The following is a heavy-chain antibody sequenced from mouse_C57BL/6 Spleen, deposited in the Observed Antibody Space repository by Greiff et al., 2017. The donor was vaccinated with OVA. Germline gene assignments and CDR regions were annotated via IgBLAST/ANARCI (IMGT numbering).Heavy chain of an antibody. CDR2: IYPGDGDT. J-gene: IGHJ3*01. CDR1: GYAFSSYW. CDR3: ASQTGAWFAY. Sequence: QVHVKQSGAELVKPGASVKISCKASGYAFSSYWMNWVKQRPGKGLEWIGQIYPGDGDTNYNGKFKGKATLTADKSSSTAYMQLSSLTSEDSAVYFCASQTGAWFAYWGQGTLVTVSA. D-gene: IGHD4-1*01. V-gene: IGHV1-80*01.